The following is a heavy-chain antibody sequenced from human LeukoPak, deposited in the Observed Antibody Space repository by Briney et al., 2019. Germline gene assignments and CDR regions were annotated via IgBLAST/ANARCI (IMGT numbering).Heavy chain of an antibody. CDR1: GFTFSSYW. J-gene: IGHJ3*02. V-gene: IGHV3-74*01. Sequence: PGGSPRLSCAASGFTFSSYWMHWVRQPPGKGLVWVSRINSDGSFTGYADSVKGRFTISRDNSKNTLYLQMNSLRAEDTAVYYCARVRLGYSSGWYNLGPGRAFDIWGQGTMVTVSS. CDR3: ARVRLGYSSGWYNLGPGRAFDI. CDR2: INSDGSFT. D-gene: IGHD6-19*01.